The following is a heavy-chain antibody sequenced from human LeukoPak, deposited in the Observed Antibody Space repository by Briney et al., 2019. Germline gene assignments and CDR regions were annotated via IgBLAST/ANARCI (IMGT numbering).Heavy chain of an antibody. Sequence: PGRSLRLSCAASGFTFSSYGMHWVRQAPGKGLEWVAVISYGGSNKYYADSVKGRFTISRDNSKNTLYLQMNSLRAEDTAVYYCARAEAYDSSGYYYFGVFDYWGQGTLVTVSS. D-gene: IGHD3-22*01. CDR3: ARAEAYDSSGYYYFGVFDY. CDR2: ISYGGSNK. J-gene: IGHJ4*02. CDR1: GFTFSSYG. V-gene: IGHV3-30*03.